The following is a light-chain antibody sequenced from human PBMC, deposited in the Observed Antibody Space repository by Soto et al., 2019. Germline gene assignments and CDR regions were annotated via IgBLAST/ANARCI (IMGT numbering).Light chain of an antibody. Sequence: QSGLTQPPSASGSPGQSVTISCTGTKNDIGVYDFVSWYQHHPGKAPRLIIYEVVQRPSGVPDRFSGSKSGNTASLTVSGLQAADEADYFCMSYAGSNTYVFGSGTQVTVL. CDR1: KNDIGVYDF. J-gene: IGLJ1*01. V-gene: IGLV2-8*01. CDR2: EVV. CDR3: MSYAGSNTYV.